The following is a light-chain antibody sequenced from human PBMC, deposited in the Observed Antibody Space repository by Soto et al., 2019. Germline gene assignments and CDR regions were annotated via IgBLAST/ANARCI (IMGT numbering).Light chain of an antibody. V-gene: IGKV1-13*02. CDR1: QGISSA. CDR2: DAS. CDR3: QQSHSIALT. Sequence: AIQLTQSPSSLSASVGDRVTITCRASQGISSALAWYQQKPGKAPKLLIYDASSLESGVPSRFSGSGSGTDFTLTIRSLQPEDFATYYCQQSHSIALTFGQGTKVDIK. J-gene: IGKJ1*01.